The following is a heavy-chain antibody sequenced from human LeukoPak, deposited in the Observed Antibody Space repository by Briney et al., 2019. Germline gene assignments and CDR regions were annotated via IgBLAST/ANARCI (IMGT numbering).Heavy chain of an antibody. D-gene: IGHD3-22*01. CDR3: ARAYYDSSGYYGGDYYFDH. CDR1: GGSISSYY. Sequence: SETLSLTCTVSGGSISSYYWSWIRQPAGKGLEWIGRIYASGSTNYNPSLKSRVTMSVDTSKNQFSLKLSSVTAADTAVYYCARAYYDSSGYYGGDYYFDHWGQGTLVTVSS. V-gene: IGHV4-4*07. CDR2: IYASGST. J-gene: IGHJ4*02.